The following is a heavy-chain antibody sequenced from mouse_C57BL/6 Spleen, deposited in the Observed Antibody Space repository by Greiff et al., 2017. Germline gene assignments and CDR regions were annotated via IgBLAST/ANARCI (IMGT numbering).Heavy chain of an antibody. D-gene: IGHD2-3*01. CDR3: TRDLDDCYYDYAMDY. Sequence: EVKLVESGEGLVKPGGSLKLSCAASGFTFSSYAMSWVRQTPEKRLEWVAYISSGGDYIYYADTVKGRFTFSRDNARNTLYLQMSSLKSEDTAMYYCTRDLDDCYYDYAMDYWGQGTSVTVSS. CDR2: ISSGGDYI. V-gene: IGHV5-9-1*02. CDR1: GFTFSSYA. J-gene: IGHJ4*01.